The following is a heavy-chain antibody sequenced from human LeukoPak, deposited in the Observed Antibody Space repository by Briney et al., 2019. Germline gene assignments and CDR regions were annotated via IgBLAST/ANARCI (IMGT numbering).Heavy chain of an antibody. CDR3: VKDYSTIPAAANPLFDY. Sequence: PGGSLRLSCAASGFTVSSNYMSWVRQAPGKGLEWVSVIYSGGSTYYADSVKGRFTISRDNSKNTLYLQMHSLRAEDTAVYYCVKDYSTIPAAANPLFDYWGQGALVTVSS. V-gene: IGHV3-53*01. CDR1: GFTVSSNY. CDR2: IYSGGST. J-gene: IGHJ4*02. D-gene: IGHD6-13*01.